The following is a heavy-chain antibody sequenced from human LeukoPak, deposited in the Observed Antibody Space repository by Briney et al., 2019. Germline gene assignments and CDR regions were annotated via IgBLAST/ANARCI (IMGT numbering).Heavy chain of an antibody. J-gene: IGHJ4*02. CDR2: IIPILGIA. D-gene: IGHD5-18*01. Sequence: GASVKVSCKASGYTFTDYYINWVRQAPGQGLEWMGRIIPILGIANYAQKFQGRVTITADKSTSTAYMELSSLRSEDTAVYYCARERYSYGAGYFDYWGQGTLVTVSS. CDR1: GYTFTDYY. CDR3: ARERYSYGAGYFDY. V-gene: IGHV1-69*04.